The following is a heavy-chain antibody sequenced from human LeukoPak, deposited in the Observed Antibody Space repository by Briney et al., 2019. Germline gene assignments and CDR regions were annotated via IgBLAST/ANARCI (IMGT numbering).Heavy chain of an antibody. V-gene: IGHV3-7*03. D-gene: IGHD3-10*01. CDR1: GFTFSSYA. J-gene: IGHJ4*02. CDR2: IKQDGSEK. Sequence: KPGGSLRLSCAASGFTFSSYAMSWVRQAPGKELEWVANIKQDGSEKYYVDSVKGRVTISRDNAKKSLDLQMNSLSADDTAVYYCARDSGGTSVYWGQGTLVTVSS. CDR3: ARDSGGTSVY.